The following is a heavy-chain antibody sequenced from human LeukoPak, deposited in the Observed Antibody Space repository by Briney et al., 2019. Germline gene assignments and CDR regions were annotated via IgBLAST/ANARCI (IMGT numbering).Heavy chain of an antibody. J-gene: IGHJ6*02. CDR3: ARLDCSSTSCYRDYYYGMDV. CDR2: IYPGDSDT. CDR1: GYSFTSYW. D-gene: IGHD2-2*02. Sequence: GESLKISCKGSGYSFTSYWIGWVRQMPGKGLEWMGIIYPGDSDTRYSPSFQGQVTISADKSISTAYLPLSRLKASDTAMYYRARLDCSSTSCYRDYYYGMDVWGQGATVTVSS. V-gene: IGHV5-51*01.